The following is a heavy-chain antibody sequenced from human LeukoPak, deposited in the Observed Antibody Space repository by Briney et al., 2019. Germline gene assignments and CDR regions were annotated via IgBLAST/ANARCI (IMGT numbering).Heavy chain of an antibody. J-gene: IGHJ4*02. CDR1: GDSISNHY. D-gene: IGHD3-9*01. Sequence: SETLSLTCTVSGDSISNHYWSWIRRPAGKGLEWVGRIHTSGTTDYNTSLKSRVTMSLDTSKNQLSLKLTSVTAADTAVYYCARTRTFGWLFSYFDYWGRGTLVTVSS. V-gene: IGHV4-4*07. CDR3: ARTRTFGWLFSYFDY. CDR2: IHTSGTT.